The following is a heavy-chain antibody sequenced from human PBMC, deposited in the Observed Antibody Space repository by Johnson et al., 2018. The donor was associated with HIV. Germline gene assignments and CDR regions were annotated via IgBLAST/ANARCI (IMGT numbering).Heavy chain of an antibody. CDR2: ISWNSGSI. V-gene: IGHV3-11*01. D-gene: IGHD6-13*01. J-gene: IGHJ3*02. CDR3: TTDQLQQLVHDAFDI. Sequence: QVQLVESGGGWVKPGGSLSLSCAASGFTFSDSYMNWIRQAPGKGLEWVSGISWNSGSIGYADSVKGRFTISRDNSKNTLYLQMNSLKTEDTAVYYCTTDQLQQLVHDAFDIWGQGTMVTVSS. CDR1: GFTFSDSY.